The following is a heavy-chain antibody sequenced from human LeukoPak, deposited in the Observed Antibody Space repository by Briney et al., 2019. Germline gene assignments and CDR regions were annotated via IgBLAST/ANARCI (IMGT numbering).Heavy chain of an antibody. D-gene: IGHD2-21*01. V-gene: IGHV4-61*01. CDR2: TYYSGST. Sequence: SETLSLTCTVSGGSVSSGSYYWSWIRQPPGKGLEWIGYTYYSGSTNYNPSLKSRVTISVDTSKNQFSLKLSSVTAADTAVYYCARVVVGISDAFDIWGQGTMVTVSS. J-gene: IGHJ3*02. CDR3: ARVVVGISDAFDI. CDR1: GGSVSSGSYY.